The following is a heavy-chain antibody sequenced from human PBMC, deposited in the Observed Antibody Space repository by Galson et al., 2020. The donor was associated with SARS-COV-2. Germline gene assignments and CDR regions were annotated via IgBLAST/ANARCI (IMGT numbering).Heavy chain of an antibody. CDR1: GFTYNNYR. Sequence: GGSLRLSCAASGFTYNNYRMNWVRQAPGTGLEWVARINQDGSDKYYVESVKGRFTISRDNAENSLYLQMNSLRAEDTAVYYCARGSAVTTNCLFEDWGQGTLVTVSS. J-gene: IGHJ4*02. D-gene: IGHD4-17*01. CDR2: INQDGSDK. V-gene: IGHV3-7*01. CDR3: ARGSAVTTNCLFED.